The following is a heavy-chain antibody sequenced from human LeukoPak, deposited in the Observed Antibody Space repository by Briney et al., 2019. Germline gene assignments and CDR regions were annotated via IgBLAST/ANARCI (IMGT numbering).Heavy chain of an antibody. Sequence: PSQTLSLTCTVSGGSISSGDYYWSWIRQPPGKGLEWIAYMYYSGSTYYNPSLKSRVTMSADTSKNQLSLKLSSVTAADTAVYYCAGPYYYDSRIDPWGQGILVAVSS. CDR2: MYYSGST. D-gene: IGHD3-22*01. J-gene: IGHJ5*02. CDR1: GGSISSGDYY. CDR3: AGPYYYDSRIDP. V-gene: IGHV4-30-4*01.